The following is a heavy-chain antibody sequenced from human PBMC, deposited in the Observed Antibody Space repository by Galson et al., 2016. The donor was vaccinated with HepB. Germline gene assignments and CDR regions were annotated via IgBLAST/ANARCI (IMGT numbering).Heavy chain of an antibody. D-gene: IGHD1-26*01. CDR1: GFTFSNAW. V-gene: IGHV3-15*01. J-gene: IGHJ4*02. CDR2: IKSNTDGGTT. CDR3: TTVRSGSSKGFDN. Sequence: SLRLSCAASGFTFSNAWMSWVRQAPGEGLEWAGRIKSNTDGGTTDYAAPVKGRFTISRDDSKNTLYLQMNSLKTEDTAVYYCTTVRSGSSKGFDNWGQGTLVTVSA.